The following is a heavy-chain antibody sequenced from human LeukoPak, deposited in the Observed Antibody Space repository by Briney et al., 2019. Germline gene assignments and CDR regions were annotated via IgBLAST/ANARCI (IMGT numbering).Heavy chain of an antibody. J-gene: IGHJ6*03. D-gene: IGHD2-2*03. CDR2: INHSGST. Sequence: SETLSLTCAVYGGSFSGYSWSWIRQPPGKGLEWIGEINHSGSTNYNPSLKSRVTISVDTSKNQFSLKLSSVTAADTAVYYCARGRGYCSSTSCRQKYYYYYYMDVWGKGTTVTVSS. V-gene: IGHV4-34*01. CDR1: GGSFSGYS. CDR3: ARGRGYCSSTSCRQKYYYYYYMDV.